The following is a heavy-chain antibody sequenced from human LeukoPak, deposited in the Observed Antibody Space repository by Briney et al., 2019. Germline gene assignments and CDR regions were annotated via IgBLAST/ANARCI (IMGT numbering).Heavy chain of an antibody. D-gene: IGHD1-26*01. V-gene: IGHV3-53*01. Sequence: GGSLRLSCAASGFTFSSYWMSWVRQAPGKGLEWVSVIYSGGGTYYADSVKGRFTISRDNSKNTLYLQMNSLRAEDTAVYYCARVGQWELPYDYWGQGTLVTVSS. CDR3: ARVGQWELPYDY. J-gene: IGHJ4*02. CDR2: IYSGGGT. CDR1: GFTFSSYW.